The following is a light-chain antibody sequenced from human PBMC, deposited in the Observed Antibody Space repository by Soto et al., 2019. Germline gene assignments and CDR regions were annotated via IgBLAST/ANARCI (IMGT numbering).Light chain of an antibody. Sequence: QSALTQPRSVSGSPGQSVTISCTGTSSDVGGYNYVSWYQQHPGKVPKPMIYDVSKRPSGVPDRFSGSKSGNTASLTISGLQAEDEADYYCCSYAGSYILVFGGGTKLTVL. CDR2: DVS. V-gene: IGLV2-11*01. J-gene: IGLJ2*01. CDR3: CSYAGSYILV. CDR1: SSDVGGYNY.